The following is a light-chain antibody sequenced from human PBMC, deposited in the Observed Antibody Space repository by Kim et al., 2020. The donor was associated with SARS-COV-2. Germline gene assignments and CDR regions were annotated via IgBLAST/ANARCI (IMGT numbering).Light chain of an antibody. CDR2: DAS. CDR3: QQRSS. CDR1: QSVGSY. J-gene: IGKJ5*01. V-gene: IGKV3-11*01. Sequence: ATLSLSTGKRATVSCRASQSVGSYLGWYQQKPGQAPRLLIYDASKRAIGSPARFSGSGSGTDFTRTISRLEPEDSAVYFCQQRSSFGQGTRLELK.